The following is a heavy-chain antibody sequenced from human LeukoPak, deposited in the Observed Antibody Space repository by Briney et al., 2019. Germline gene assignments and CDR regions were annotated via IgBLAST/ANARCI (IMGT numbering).Heavy chain of an antibody. J-gene: IGHJ4*02. CDR2: IYYSGST. V-gene: IGHV4-59*08. CDR1: GGSISSYY. D-gene: IGHD1-26*01. CDR3: ARQGGGSYIDGTIDY. Sequence: PSETLSLTCTVSGGSISSYYWSWIRQPPGKGLEWIGYIYYSGSTNYNPSLKSRVTISVDTSKNQFSLKLSSVTAADTAVYYCARQGGGSYIDGTIDYWGQGTLVTVSS.